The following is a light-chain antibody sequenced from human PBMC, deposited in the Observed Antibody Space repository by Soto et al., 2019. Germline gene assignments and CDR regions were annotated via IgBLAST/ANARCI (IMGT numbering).Light chain of an antibody. CDR3: QQSYSTPRT. Sequence: DIQMTQSPSSLSATVGDRVTITCRASQSISSFLNWYQQKPGKAPKLLTYAASSLQSGVPSRFSGSGSGTDFTLIISSLQPEDFATYYGQQSYSTPRTFGQGTKVDIK. CDR2: AAS. CDR1: QSISSF. V-gene: IGKV1-39*01. J-gene: IGKJ1*01.